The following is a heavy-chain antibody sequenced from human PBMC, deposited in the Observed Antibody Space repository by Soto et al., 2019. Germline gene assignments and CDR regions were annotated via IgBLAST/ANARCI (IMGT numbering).Heavy chain of an antibody. CDR3: ARCRDYGDTDDYYYYGMDV. D-gene: IGHD4-17*01. Sequence: GGSLRLSCAASGFTFSSYWMSWVRQAPGKGLEWVANIKQDGSEKYYVDSVKGRFTISRDNAKNSLYLQMNSLRAEDTAVYYCARCRDYGDTDDYYYYGMDVWGQGTTVTVSS. J-gene: IGHJ6*02. CDR1: GFTFSSYW. V-gene: IGHV3-7*05. CDR2: IKQDGSEK.